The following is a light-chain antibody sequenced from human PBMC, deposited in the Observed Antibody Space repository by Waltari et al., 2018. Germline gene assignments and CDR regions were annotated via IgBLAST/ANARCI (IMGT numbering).Light chain of an antibody. CDR2: DAV. Sequence: VLTQSPGTLSLSPGERATLACRASQSLGGEYLAWYQKNPGQPPRLPIHDAVSRATGIPDRCSGSGSGTDFTITITRLEPEDFAVYYCQYYTSFGPGTRLDIK. J-gene: IGKJ5*01. CDR3: QYYTS. CDR1: QSLGGEY. V-gene: IGKV3-20*01.